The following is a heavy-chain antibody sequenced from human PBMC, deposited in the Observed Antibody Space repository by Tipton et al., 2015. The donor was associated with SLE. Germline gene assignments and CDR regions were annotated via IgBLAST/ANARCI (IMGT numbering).Heavy chain of an antibody. CDR2: IYYSGST. J-gene: IGHJ4*02. Sequence: TLSLTCTVSGGSISSGGYYWSWIRQHPGKGLEWIGYIYYSGSTYYNPSLKSRVTISVDTSKNQFSLKLSSVTAADTAVYYCARAVRYDSSRGYFDYWGQGTLVTVSS. CDR3: ARAVRYDSSRGYFDY. CDR1: GGSISSGGYY. V-gene: IGHV4-31*03. D-gene: IGHD3-3*01.